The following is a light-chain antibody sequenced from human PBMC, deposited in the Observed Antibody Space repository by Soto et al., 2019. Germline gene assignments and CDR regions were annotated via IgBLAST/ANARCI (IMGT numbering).Light chain of an antibody. CDR2: EVS. CDR3: FPYTSSGTYV. Sequence: QSVLTQPASVSGSPGQSITISCTGTSSGVGNYKYVSWYQQHPGKAPKLMIYEVSNRPSGVSNRFSGSKSGNTASLTISGLQAEDETDYYCFPYTSSGTYVFGTGTKVTVL. V-gene: IGLV2-14*01. J-gene: IGLJ1*01. CDR1: SSGVGNYKY.